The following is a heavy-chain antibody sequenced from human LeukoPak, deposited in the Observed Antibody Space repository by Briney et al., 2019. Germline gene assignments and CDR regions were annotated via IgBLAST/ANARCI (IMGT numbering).Heavy chain of an antibody. CDR3: ARSFYDILIGYYQYFDY. Sequence: GGSLRLSCAASGFVFSNYNMHWVRQAPGKGLEWVSYISSSSSTIFYADSVKGRFTISRDNAKNSLYLQMNSLRDEDTAVYYCARSFYDILIGYYQYFDYWGQGTLVTVSS. V-gene: IGHV3-48*02. CDR2: ISSSSSTI. D-gene: IGHD3-9*01. J-gene: IGHJ4*02. CDR1: GFVFSNYN.